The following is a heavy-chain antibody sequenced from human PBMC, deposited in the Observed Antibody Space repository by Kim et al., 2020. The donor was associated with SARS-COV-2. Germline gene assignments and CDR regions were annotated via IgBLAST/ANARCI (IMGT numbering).Heavy chain of an antibody. J-gene: IGHJ4*02. Sequence: ADSVKGRFTISRDNSKNTLYLQMNSLRAEDTAVYYCAKVNNWNYEAVWDYWGQGTLVTVSS. D-gene: IGHD1-7*01. CDR3: AKVNNWNYEAVWDY. V-gene: IGHV3-23*01.